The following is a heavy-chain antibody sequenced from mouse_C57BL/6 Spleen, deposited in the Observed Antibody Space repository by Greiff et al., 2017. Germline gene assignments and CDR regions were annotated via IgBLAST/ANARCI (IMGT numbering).Heavy chain of an antibody. CDR2: IWSDGST. CDR1: GFSLTSYG. J-gene: IGHJ4*01. Sequence: VHLVESGPGLVAPSQSLSITCTVSGFSLTSYGVHWVRQPPGKGLEWLVVIWSDGSTTYNSALKSRLSISKDNSKSQVFLKMNSLQTDDTAMYYCARHYPHDYGSSYDYAMDYWGQGTSVTVSS. CDR3: ARHYPHDYGSSYDYAMDY. V-gene: IGHV2-6-1*01. D-gene: IGHD1-1*01.